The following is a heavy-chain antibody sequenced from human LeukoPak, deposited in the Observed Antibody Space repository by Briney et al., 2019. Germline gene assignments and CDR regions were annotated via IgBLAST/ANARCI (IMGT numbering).Heavy chain of an antibody. CDR2: IRYDGSNK. D-gene: IGHD3-22*01. CDR3: AKDFGYYDSSGSPSGYFDY. J-gene: IGHJ4*02. Sequence: GRSLRLSCAASGFTFSSYGMHWVRQAPGKGLEWVAFIRYDGSNKYYADSVKGRFTISRDNSKNTLYLQMNSLRAEDTAVYYCAKDFGYYDSSGSPSGYFDYWGQGTLVTVSS. CDR1: GFTFSSYG. V-gene: IGHV3-30*02.